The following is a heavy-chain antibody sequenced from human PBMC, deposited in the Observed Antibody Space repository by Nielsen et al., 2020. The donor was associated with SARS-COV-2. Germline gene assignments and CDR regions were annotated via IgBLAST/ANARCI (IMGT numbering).Heavy chain of an antibody. Sequence: GGSLRLSCAASGFTFSSYAMHWVRQAPGKGLEWVANIKEDGSEKYYVDSVKGRFTISRDNAKNSLYLQMNSLRAEDTAVYYCAREGKETATIYYAFDIWGQGTMVTVSS. CDR3: AREGKETATIYYAFDI. D-gene: IGHD5-24*01. CDR1: GFTFSSYA. V-gene: IGHV3-7*05. CDR2: IKEDGSEK. J-gene: IGHJ3*02.